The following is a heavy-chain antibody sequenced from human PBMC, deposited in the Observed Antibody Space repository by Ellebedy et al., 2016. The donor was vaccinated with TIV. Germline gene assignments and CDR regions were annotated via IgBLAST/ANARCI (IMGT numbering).Heavy chain of an antibody. CDR1: GGSISSYF. Sequence: SETLSLTCTVSGGSISSYFWSWIRQPPGKGLEWIGYIYYSGSTDYNPSLKSRVTISVDTSKNQFSLKLNSVTAADPAVYYCAHASVWYGFPFDYWGQGTLVTVSS. V-gene: IGHV4-59*01. J-gene: IGHJ4*02. D-gene: IGHD6-19*01. CDR3: AHASVWYGFPFDY. CDR2: IYYSGST.